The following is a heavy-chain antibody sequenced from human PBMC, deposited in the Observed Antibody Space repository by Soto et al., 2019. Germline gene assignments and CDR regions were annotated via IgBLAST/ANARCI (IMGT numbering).Heavy chain of an antibody. V-gene: IGHV3-23*01. D-gene: IGHD3-22*01. J-gene: IGHJ2*01. Sequence: EVQLLESGGGLVQPGGSLRLSCAASGFTFSSYAMSWVRQAPGKGLEWVSAISGSGGSTYYADSVKGRFTISRDNSKNTLYLQMNSLRAEDTAVYYCAKTLRTDYYDSSGYDGDVLDLWGRGTLVTVSS. CDR2: ISGSGGST. CDR3: AKTLRTDYYDSSGYDGDVLDL. CDR1: GFTFSSYA.